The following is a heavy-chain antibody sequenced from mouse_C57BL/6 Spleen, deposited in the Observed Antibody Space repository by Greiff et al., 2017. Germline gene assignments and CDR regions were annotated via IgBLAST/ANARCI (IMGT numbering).Heavy chain of an antibody. Sequence: QVQLQQPGAELVRPGSSVKLSCKASGYTFTSYWMHWVKQRPIQGLEWIGNIDPSDSETHYNQKFKDKATLTVDKSSSTAYMQLSSLTSEDSAVYYCAMGYYGSSYGDWFAYWGQGTLVTVSA. J-gene: IGHJ3*01. D-gene: IGHD1-1*01. V-gene: IGHV1-52*01. CDR1: GYTFTSYW. CDR3: AMGYYGSSYGDWFAY. CDR2: IDPSDSET.